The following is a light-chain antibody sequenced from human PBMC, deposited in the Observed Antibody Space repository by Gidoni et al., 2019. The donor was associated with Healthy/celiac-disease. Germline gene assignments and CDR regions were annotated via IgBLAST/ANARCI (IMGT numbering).Light chain of an antibody. Sequence: EIVLTQSPATLSLSPGERATLSCRASQSVSSYLAWYQQKPGQAPRLLIYDASNRATSIPARCGGSGSGTDFPLTISSLSPEDFAVYYWQQRSNWPRTFGQGTKLEIK. CDR2: DAS. CDR3: QQRSNWPRT. CDR1: QSVSSY. J-gene: IGKJ2*01. V-gene: IGKV3-11*01.